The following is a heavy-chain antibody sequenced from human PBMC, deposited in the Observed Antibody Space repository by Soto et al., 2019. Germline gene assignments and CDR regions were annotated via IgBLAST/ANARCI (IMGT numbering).Heavy chain of an antibody. D-gene: IGHD2-2*01. J-gene: IGHJ5*02. CDR1: GGSISSSSYY. CDR3: ARKQTVGYCSSTSCFPRTNWFDP. Sequence: QLQLQESGPGLVKPSETLSLTCTVSGGSISSSSYYWGWIRQPPGKGLEWIGSIYYSGSTYYNPSLKSPVTIPVDTSKNQFSLKLSSVPAADTAVYYCARKQTVGYCSSTSCFPRTNWFDPWGQGTLVTVSS. V-gene: IGHV4-39*01. CDR2: IYYSGST.